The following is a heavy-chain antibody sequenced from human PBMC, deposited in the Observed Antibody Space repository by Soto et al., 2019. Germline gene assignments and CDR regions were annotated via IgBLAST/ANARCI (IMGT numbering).Heavy chain of an antibody. J-gene: IGHJ6*02. CDR2: IIPIFGTA. V-gene: IGHV1-69*13. CDR1: GGTFSSYA. Sequence: SVKVSCKASGGTFSSYAISWVRQAPGQGPEWMGGIIPIFGTANYAQKFQGRVTITADESTSTAYMELSSLRSEDTAVYYCARSLMYYDILTGYYPSNYGMDVWGQGTTVTVSS. CDR3: ARSLMYYDILTGYYPSNYGMDV. D-gene: IGHD3-9*01.